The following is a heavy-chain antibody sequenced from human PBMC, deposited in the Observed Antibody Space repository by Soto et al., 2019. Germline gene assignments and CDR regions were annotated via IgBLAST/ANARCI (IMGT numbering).Heavy chain of an antibody. V-gene: IGHV1-69*01. Sequence: QVQLVQSGSEVKMPGSSVKVSCKPSGGTFSRHAINWLRQAPGQGLEWMGGIIPMFGTTNYAQKFKGRVTSSADESTSTAYMELSSLRSEDAAVYYCARAAIHGSSWYFWFDPWCQGTLVTVSS. J-gene: IGHJ5*02. CDR1: GGTFSRHA. D-gene: IGHD6-13*01. CDR2: IIPMFGTT. CDR3: ARAAIHGSSWYFWFDP.